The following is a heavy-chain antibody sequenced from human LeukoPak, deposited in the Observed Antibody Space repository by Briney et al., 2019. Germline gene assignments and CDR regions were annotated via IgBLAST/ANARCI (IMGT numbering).Heavy chain of an antibody. CDR1: GFTFSSYG. D-gene: IGHD3-9*01. J-gene: IGHJ6*04. Sequence: GGSLRLSCAASGFTFSSYGMNWVRQAPGKGLEWVSSISSSSSYIYYADSVKGRFTISRDNAKNSLYLQMNSLRAEDTAVYYCARDPYDILTGYYMDYYYYGMDVWGKGTTVTVSS. CDR2: ISSSSSYI. CDR3: ARDPYDILTGYYMDYYYYGMDV. V-gene: IGHV3-21*01.